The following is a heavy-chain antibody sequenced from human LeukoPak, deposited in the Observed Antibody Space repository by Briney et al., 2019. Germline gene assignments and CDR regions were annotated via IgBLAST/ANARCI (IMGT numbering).Heavy chain of an antibody. D-gene: IGHD6-13*01. V-gene: IGHV3-7*03. Sequence: GGSLRLSCAASGFTFSSYWMSWVRQAPGKGLEWVANIKQDGSEKYYVDSVKGRFTISRDNAKNSLYLQMNSLRAEDTAAYYCAREGGISAAGTPIDYWGQGTLVTVSS. CDR2: IKQDGSEK. CDR1: GFTFSSYW. CDR3: AREGGISAAGTPIDY. J-gene: IGHJ4*02.